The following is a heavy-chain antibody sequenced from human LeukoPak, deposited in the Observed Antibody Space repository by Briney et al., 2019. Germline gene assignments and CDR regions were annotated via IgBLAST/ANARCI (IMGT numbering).Heavy chain of an antibody. CDR3: AVAAADYYYYMDV. CDR2: ISSSSSTI. D-gene: IGHD6-13*01. Sequence: GGSLRLSCAASGFTFSSYSMNWVRQAPGKGLEWVSYISSSSSTIYYADSVKGRFTISRDNAKNSLYLQMNSLRAEDTAVYYCAVAAADYYYYMDVWGKGTTVTVSS. J-gene: IGHJ6*03. V-gene: IGHV3-48*01. CDR1: GFTFSSYS.